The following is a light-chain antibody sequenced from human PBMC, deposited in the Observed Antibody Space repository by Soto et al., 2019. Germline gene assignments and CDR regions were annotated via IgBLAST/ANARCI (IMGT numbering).Light chain of an antibody. J-gene: IGKJ1*01. Sequence: DIQMTQSPSSLSTSVGDRVTITCGASQNVAGYLNWYQQKPGRAPKLLIYAASTLQSGVPSRFSGSGSGTDFTLTISSMQTEDFATYYCQQSYSNPWTFGHGTKVDIK. V-gene: IGKV1-39*01. CDR2: AAS. CDR1: QNVAGY. CDR3: QQSYSNPWT.